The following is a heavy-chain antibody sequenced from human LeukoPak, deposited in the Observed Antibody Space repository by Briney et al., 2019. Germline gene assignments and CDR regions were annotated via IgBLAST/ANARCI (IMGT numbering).Heavy chain of an antibody. D-gene: IGHD1-26*01. Sequence: GGSLRLSCAASGFSFSTYGMHWVRQAPGKGLEWVAFIRYDGSQNHLTDSVKGRFTVSRDDSRSTLYLQMDSLTVEDTAVYYCVKAVVGRISNFDFWGQGTLVTVSS. J-gene: IGHJ4*02. CDR2: IRYDGSQN. CDR1: GFSFSTYG. V-gene: IGHV3-30*02. CDR3: VKAVVGRISNFDF.